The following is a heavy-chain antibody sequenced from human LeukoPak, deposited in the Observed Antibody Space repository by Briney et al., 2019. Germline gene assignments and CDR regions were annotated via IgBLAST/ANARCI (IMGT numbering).Heavy chain of an antibody. CDR3: ARVVRYYNVGYYYGMDV. Sequence: SETLSLTCAVFGGSFSDSYWSWIRQPPGKGLEWIGEINHSGSTNYNPSLKSRVTISVDTSKNQFSLKLSSVTAADTAVYYCARVVRYYNVGYYYGMDVWGQGTTVTVSS. J-gene: IGHJ6*02. CDR1: GGSFSDSY. V-gene: IGHV4-34*01. CDR2: INHSGST. D-gene: IGHD3-10*01.